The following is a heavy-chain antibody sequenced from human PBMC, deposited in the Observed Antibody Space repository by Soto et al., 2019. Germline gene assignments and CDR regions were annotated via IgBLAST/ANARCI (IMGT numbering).Heavy chain of an antibody. D-gene: IGHD3-16*01. CDR1: GYTFTGYY. CDR3: ARDAPPGDLGYYFDF. V-gene: IGHV1-2*04. CDR2: INPNSGGT. Sequence: ASVKVSCKASGYTFTGYYMHWVRQAPGQGLEWMGWINPNSGGTNYAQKLQGWVTMTRDTSISTAYMELSRLRSDDTAVYYCARDAPPGDLGYYFDFWGQGTLVTVSS. J-gene: IGHJ4*02.